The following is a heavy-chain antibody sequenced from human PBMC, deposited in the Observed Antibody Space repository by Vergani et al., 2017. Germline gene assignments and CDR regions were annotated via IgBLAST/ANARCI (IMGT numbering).Heavy chain of an antibody. J-gene: IGHJ6*02. D-gene: IGHD2/OR15-2a*01. V-gene: IGHV3-21*01. Sequence: DVHLAESGGGFFQPGGSLRLTCAASEFTFSNHAMNWVRQAPGKGLEWVSSISSSSSYIYYADSVKGRFTISRDNAKHSLYLQVNSLRAEDTAVYYCARDRSRTTGMDVWGQGTTVTVSS. CDR1: EFTFSNHA. CDR3: ARDRSRTTGMDV. CDR2: ISSSSSYI.